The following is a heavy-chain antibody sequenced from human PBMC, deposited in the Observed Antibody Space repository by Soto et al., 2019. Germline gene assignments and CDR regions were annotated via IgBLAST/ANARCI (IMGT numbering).Heavy chain of an antibody. Sequence: PGGSLRLSCAASGFTFSNVWMNWVRQAPGKGLEWVGRIKSKTDGGTTDYAAPVKGRFTISRDDSKNTLYLQMNSLKTEDTAVYYCTTDIRVGKNTAPFDYWGQGTLVTVSS. J-gene: IGHJ4*02. V-gene: IGHV3-15*07. CDR3: TTDIRVGKNTAPFDY. CDR1: GFTFSNVW. CDR2: IKSKTDGGTT. D-gene: IGHD5-18*01.